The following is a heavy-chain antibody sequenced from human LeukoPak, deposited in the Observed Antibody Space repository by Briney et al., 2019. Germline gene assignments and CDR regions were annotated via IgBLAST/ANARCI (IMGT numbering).Heavy chain of an antibody. J-gene: IGHJ3*02. V-gene: IGHV3-23*01. CDR2: ISGSGGST. CDR1: GFTFSSYA. Sequence: QPGGSLRLSCAASGFTFSSYAMSWVRQAPGKGLEWVSAISGSGGSTYYADSVKGRFTISRDNSKNTLYLQMNSLRAEDTAVYYCAKGEPQIDITMIVVVTRDAFDIWGQGTMVTVSS. CDR3: AKGEPQIDITMIVVVTRDAFDI. D-gene: IGHD3-22*01.